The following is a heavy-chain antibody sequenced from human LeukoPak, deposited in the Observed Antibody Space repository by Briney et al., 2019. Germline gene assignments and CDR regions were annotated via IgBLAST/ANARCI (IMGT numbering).Heavy chain of an antibody. Sequence: ASVKVSCKASGYTFTTYAISWVRQAPGQGLEWMGWIISYNGNTDYAQKFQGRLTRTTDTSTNTAFMELTSLTSDDTAVYYCVRERRYCDNGRCRGENWFDPWGQGTLVTVFS. CDR2: IISYNGNT. CDR3: VRERRYCDNGRCRGENWFDP. J-gene: IGHJ5*02. V-gene: IGHV1-18*01. CDR1: GYTFTTYA. D-gene: IGHD2-8*01.